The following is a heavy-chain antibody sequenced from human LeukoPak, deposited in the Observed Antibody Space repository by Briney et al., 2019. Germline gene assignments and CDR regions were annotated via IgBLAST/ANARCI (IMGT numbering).Heavy chain of an antibody. V-gene: IGHV4-59*01. Sequence: SETLPLTCAVYGGSFSGYYWSWIRQPPGKGLEWIGHIYYSGSTNYNPSLKSRVTISVDTSKNQFSLKLSSVTAADTAVYYCASRSSIWSGYQDTLYYFDSWGQGTLVTVSS. D-gene: IGHD3-3*01. J-gene: IGHJ4*02. CDR2: IYYSGST. CDR3: ASRSSIWSGYQDTLYYFDS. CDR1: GGSFSGYY.